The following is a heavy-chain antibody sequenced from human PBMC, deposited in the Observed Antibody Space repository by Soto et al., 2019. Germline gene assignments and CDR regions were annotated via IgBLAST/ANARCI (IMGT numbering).Heavy chain of an antibody. CDR3: AREGKTVTNYYYYGMDV. V-gene: IGHV4-59*01. J-gene: IGHJ6*02. Sequence: QVQLQESGPGLVKPSETLSLTCTVSGGSISSYYWSWIRQPPGKGLEWIGYIYYSGSTNYNPSLKSRVTISVDTSKNQFSLELSSVTAADTAVYYCAREGKTVTNYYYYGMDVWGQGTTVTVSS. D-gene: IGHD4-17*01. CDR2: IYYSGST. CDR1: GGSISSYY.